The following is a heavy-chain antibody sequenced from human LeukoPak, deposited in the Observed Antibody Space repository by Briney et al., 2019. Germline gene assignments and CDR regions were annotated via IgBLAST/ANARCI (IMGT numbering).Heavy chain of an antibody. Sequence: GGSLRLSCAASGFTFSSYAMSWVRQAPGKGLEWVSAISGSGGSTYYADSVKGRFTISRDNSKNTLYLQMNSLRAEDTAVYYCAKNGDYVWGSYRPLDYWGQGTLVTVSS. J-gene: IGHJ4*02. CDR2: ISGSGGST. CDR1: GFTFSSYA. V-gene: IGHV3-23*01. D-gene: IGHD3-16*02. CDR3: AKNGDYVWGSYRPLDY.